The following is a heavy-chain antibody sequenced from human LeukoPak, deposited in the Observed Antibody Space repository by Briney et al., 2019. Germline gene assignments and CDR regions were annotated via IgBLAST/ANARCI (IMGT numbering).Heavy chain of an antibody. J-gene: IGHJ3*02. CDR3: AASTRLSHDAFDI. CDR2: INPNSGGT. CDR1: GYTFTGCY. Sequence: ASVKVSCKASGYTFTGCYMHWVRQAPGQGLEWMGWINPNSGGTNYAQKFQGRVTMTRDTSISTAYMELSRLRSDDTAVYYCAASTRLSHDAFDIWGQGTMVTVSS. V-gene: IGHV1-2*02.